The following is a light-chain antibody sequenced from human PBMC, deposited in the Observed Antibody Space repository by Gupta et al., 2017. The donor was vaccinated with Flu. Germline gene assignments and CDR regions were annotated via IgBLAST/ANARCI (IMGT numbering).Light chain of an antibody. V-gene: IGKV3-15*01. CDR1: QTVFSN. Sequence: VMTQSPATLSPSPGERASLCCSARQTVFSNVAWYQQRPGQSPRPLFFAASNRATGVPVRFSAGGSGTECSLTIDSLQSEDFATYVRHQYKDWPPSPRPFGQGTKVEI. CDR3: HQYKDWPPSPRP. CDR2: AAS. J-gene: IGKJ1*01.